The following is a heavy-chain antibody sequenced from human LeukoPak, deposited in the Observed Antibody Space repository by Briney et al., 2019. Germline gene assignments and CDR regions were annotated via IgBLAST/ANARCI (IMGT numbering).Heavy chain of an antibody. CDR3: ARANWFGESTGPCDY. J-gene: IGHJ4*02. CDR1: GGTFNSYT. Sequence: SVKVSCKASGGTFNSYTFSLVRQAPGQGLEWMGRVIPIFGTTDYAQKFQGRVTITTDKSTNTAYMELSSLTSEDTAVYYCARANWFGESTGPCDYWGQGTLVTVSA. CDR2: VIPIFGTT. D-gene: IGHD3-10*01. V-gene: IGHV1-69*08.